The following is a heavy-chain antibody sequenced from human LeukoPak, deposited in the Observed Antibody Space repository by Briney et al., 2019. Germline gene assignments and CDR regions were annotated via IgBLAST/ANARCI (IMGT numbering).Heavy chain of an antibody. CDR1: GFTFSSYS. CDR3: ARSTIFGVEIDY. V-gene: IGHV3-21*01. Sequence: KPGGSLRLSCAASGFTFSSYSMNWVRQAPGKGLEWVSSISSSSSYIYYADSVKGRFTISRDNAKNSLYLQMNSLRAEDTAVYYCARSTIFGVEIDYWGQGTLVTVSS. CDR2: ISSSSSYI. J-gene: IGHJ4*02. D-gene: IGHD3-3*01.